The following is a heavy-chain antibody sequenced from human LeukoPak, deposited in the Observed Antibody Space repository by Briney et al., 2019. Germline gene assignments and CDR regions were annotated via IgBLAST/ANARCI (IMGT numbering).Heavy chain of an antibody. Sequence: GGSLRLSCAASGFTFSGFAMDWVRQAPGKGLEWVSYISSSSSTIYYADSVKGRFTISRDNSKNTLYLQMNSLRAEDTAVYYCARDRLYCSGGSCYPIFDYWGQGTLVTVSS. CDR2: ISSSSSTI. V-gene: IGHV3-48*01. CDR1: GFTFSGFA. J-gene: IGHJ4*02. D-gene: IGHD2-15*01. CDR3: ARDRLYCSGGSCYPIFDY.